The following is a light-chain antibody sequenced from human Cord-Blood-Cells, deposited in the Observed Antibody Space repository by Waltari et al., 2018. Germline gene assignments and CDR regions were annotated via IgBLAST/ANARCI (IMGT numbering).Light chain of an antibody. CDR3: LLSYSGAWV. Sequence: QAVVTQEPSLTVSPGGTVTLTCGSSTRAVTSGHYPYGFQQKPGPAPRPLIYDTSNKHSWTPARFSGSLLGGKAALTLSGAQPEDEAEYYCLLSYSGAWVFGGGTKLTVL. CDR1: TRAVTSGHY. V-gene: IGLV7-46*01. J-gene: IGLJ3*02. CDR2: DTS.